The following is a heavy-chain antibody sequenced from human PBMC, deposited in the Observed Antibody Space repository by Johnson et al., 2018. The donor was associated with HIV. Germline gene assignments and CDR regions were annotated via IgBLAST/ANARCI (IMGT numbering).Heavy chain of an antibody. CDR3: AKAMSPMVRGNI. CDR1: RFTFSIYA. J-gene: IGHJ3*02. CDR2: ISFDGNDK. Sequence: QVQLVESGGGLVQPGGSLRVSCAASRFTFSIYAMHWVRQAPGKGLEWVSLISFDGNDKYCADSVKGRFTISRDNSKNTLYLQMNSLRAEDTAVYYCAKAMSPMVRGNIWGQGTMVTVSS. D-gene: IGHD3-10*01. V-gene: IGHV3-30-3*02.